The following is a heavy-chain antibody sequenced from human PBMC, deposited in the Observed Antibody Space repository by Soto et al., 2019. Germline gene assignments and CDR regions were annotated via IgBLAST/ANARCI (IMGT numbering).Heavy chain of an antibody. CDR1: GFTLTTYT. D-gene: IGHD3-10*01. CDR3: VRERGLSSFYGMDV. CDR2: ITSSSGHI. Sequence: GGSLRLSCEASGFTLTTYTMNWVRQASGKGLEWVSSITSSSGHIYYADSVRGRFTISRDNARNSLYLQMNSLRAEDTAVYYCVRERGLSSFYGMDVWGQGTTVTVSS. J-gene: IGHJ6*02. V-gene: IGHV3-21*01.